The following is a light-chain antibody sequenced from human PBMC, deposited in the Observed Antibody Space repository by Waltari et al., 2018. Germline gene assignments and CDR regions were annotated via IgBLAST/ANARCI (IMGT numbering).Light chain of an antibody. J-gene: IGKJ1*01. V-gene: IGKV1-5*03. Sequence: DRATKTGRWSECISRWLDWYQKKPGTAPKRLIYKETSLESGVASRFRGSGYGTELTLTISSLQTDDFATYYCQQYNSYSPKFGQGTKVEIK. CDR1: ECISRW. CDR2: KET. CDR3: QQYNSYSPK.